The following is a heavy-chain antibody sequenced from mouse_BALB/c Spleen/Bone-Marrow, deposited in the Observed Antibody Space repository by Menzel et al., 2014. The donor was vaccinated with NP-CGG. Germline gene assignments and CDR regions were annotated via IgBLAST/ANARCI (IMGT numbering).Heavy chain of an antibody. CDR3: AEGQGCNFVVYSKDY. J-gene: IGHJ4*01. V-gene: IGHV2-3*01. CDR1: GFSLTRYG. Sequence: VQLQQSGPGLVAPSQNPSITSTVSGFSLTRYGVSWVLQPPGKGLEWLGVIWGDGSINYHSALISRLSISKDNSKSQVFLKLNRMKTDDTATYYGAEGQGCNFVVYSKDYGDQGAVVAV. D-gene: IGHD2-1*01. CDR2: IWGDGSI.